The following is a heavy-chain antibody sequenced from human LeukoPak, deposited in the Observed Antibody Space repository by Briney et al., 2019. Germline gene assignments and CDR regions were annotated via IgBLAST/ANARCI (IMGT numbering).Heavy chain of an antibody. V-gene: IGHV4-59*01. J-gene: IGHJ4*02. Sequence: SETLSLTCTVSGGSISSYYWSWIRQPPGKGLEWIGYIYYSGSTNYNPSLKSRVTISVDTSKNQFSLKLSSVTAADTAVYYCARGGNDYVWGSYLYYWGQGTLVTVSS. CDR2: IYYSGST. CDR3: ARGGNDYVWGSYLYY. D-gene: IGHD3-16*02. CDR1: GGSISSYY.